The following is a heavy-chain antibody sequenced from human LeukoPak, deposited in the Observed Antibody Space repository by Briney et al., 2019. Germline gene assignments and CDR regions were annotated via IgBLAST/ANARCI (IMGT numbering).Heavy chain of an antibody. V-gene: IGHV3-23*01. CDR1: GFTFSSYA. D-gene: IGHD3-3*01. Sequence: GGSLRLSCAASGFTFSSYAMSWVRQAPGKGLEWVSAISGSGGSTYNADSVKGRFTISRDNSKNTLYLQMNSLRAEDTAVYYCAKDQYDFWSGYYIFDYWGQGTLVTVSS. CDR2: ISGSGGST. CDR3: AKDQYDFWSGYYIFDY. J-gene: IGHJ4*02.